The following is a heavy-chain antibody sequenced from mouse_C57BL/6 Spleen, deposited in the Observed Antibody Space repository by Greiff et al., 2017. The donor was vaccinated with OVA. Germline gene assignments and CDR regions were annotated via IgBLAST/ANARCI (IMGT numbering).Heavy chain of an antibody. V-gene: IGHV3-6*01. CDR3: ARGYYGSSYGGFAY. D-gene: IGHD1-1*01. CDR2: MSYDGSN. CDR1: GYSITSGYY. J-gene: IGHJ3*01. Sequence: ESGPGLVKPSQSLSLTCSVTGYSITSGYYWNWIRQFPGNKLEWMGYMSYDGSNNYNPSLKNRISITRDTSKNQFFLKLNSVTTEDTATYYCARGYYGSSYGGFAYWGQGTLVTVSA.